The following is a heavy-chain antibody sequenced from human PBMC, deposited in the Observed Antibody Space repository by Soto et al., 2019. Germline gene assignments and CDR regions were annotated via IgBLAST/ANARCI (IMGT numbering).Heavy chain of an antibody. CDR2: ISGSGGST. CDR3: ARLRLTTVTASEY. Sequence: PGGSLRLSCAASVFTFSSYAMNLVRQAPGKGLEWVSVISGSGGSTYYADSVKGRFTISRDNSKSTLYLQMNSLRAEDTAIYYCARLRLTTVTASEYWGQGTLVTVSS. D-gene: IGHD4-17*01. J-gene: IGHJ4*02. V-gene: IGHV3-23*01. CDR1: VFTFSSYA.